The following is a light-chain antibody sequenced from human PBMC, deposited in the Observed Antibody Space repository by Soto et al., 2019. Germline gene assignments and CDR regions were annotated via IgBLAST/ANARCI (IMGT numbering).Light chain of an antibody. Sequence: QSALTQPASGSGSPGQSITISCTGTSSDVGGYNYVSWYQHHPGKAPKLIIYDVSNRPSGVSNRFSGSKSGNTASLTISGLQPEDEADYYCSSYTTSNTRQIVFGTGTKVTVL. J-gene: IGLJ1*01. CDR2: DVS. V-gene: IGLV2-14*03. CDR3: SSYTTSNTRQIV. CDR1: SSDVGGYNY.